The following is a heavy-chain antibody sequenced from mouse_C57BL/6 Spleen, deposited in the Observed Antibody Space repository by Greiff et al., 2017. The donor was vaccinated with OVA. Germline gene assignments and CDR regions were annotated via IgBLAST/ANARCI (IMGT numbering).Heavy chain of an antibody. D-gene: IGHD3-2*02. V-gene: IGHV5-9-1*02. J-gene: IGHJ2*01. CDR1: GFTFSSYA. Sequence: EVMLVESGEGLVKPGGSLKLSCAASGFTFSSYAMSWVRQTPEKRLEWVAYISSGGDYIYYAATVKGRFPISRDNARNTLYLQRGGLRSRNTARYNGTEAWNSYFDYWAKAPLSQSPQ. CDR3: TEAWNSYFDY. CDR2: ISSGGDYI.